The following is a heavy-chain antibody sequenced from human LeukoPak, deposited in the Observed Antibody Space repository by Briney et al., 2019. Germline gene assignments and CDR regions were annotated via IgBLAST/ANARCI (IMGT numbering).Heavy chain of an antibody. V-gene: IGHV3-7*01. CDR3: ARRGDRICTSMNCPPHSYYYYMDV. J-gene: IGHJ6*03. Sequence: GGSLRLSCETSGFTFSDYWMSWVRQAPGKGLEWVANIKQDGSVKFSVDSVKGRFTISRDNAKNSLFLQMNSLRDEDTAVYYCARRGDRICTSMNCPPHSYYYYMDVWGKGTTVSVSS. D-gene: IGHD2-2*01. CDR2: IKQDGSVK. CDR1: GFTFSDYW.